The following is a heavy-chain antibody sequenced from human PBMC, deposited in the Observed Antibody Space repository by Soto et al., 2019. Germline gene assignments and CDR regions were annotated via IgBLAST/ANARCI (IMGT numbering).Heavy chain of an antibody. V-gene: IGHV3-11*03. CDR1: GFTFSDYY. D-gene: IGHD5-18*01. Sequence: GSLRLSCAASGFTFSDYYMSWVRQAPGKGLEWLSFISNRGTYTNYADSVKDRFTISRDNGKSSLYLHMNSLRAEDTAVYYCARSEDTALAPSHDYWGQGTLVTVSS. J-gene: IGHJ4*02. CDR3: ARSEDTALAPSHDY. CDR2: ISNRGTYT.